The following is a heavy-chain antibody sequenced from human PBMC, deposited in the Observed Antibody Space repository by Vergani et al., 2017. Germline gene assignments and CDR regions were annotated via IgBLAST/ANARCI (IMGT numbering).Heavy chain of an antibody. V-gene: IGHV4-59*01. CDR1: GGSISSYY. Sequence: QVQLQESGPGLVKPSETLYLTCTVSGGSISSYYWSWIRQPPGKGLEWIGYIYYSGSTNYNPSLKSRVTISVDTSKNQFTLKLSSVTAADTAGYYCAIVVPLGAIAVAGTGFDYWGQGTLVTVSS. D-gene: IGHD6-19*01. J-gene: IGHJ4*02. CDR3: AIVVPLGAIAVAGTGFDY. CDR2: IYYSGST.